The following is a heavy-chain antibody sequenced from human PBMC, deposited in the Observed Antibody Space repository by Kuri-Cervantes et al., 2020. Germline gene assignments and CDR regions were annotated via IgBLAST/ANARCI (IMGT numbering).Heavy chain of an antibody. Sequence: GESLKISCAASGFTFSSYGMHWVRQAPGKGLEWVAVISYDGSNKYYADSVKGRFTISRDNSKNTLYLQMNSLRAEDTAVYYCARDTGTAMAEFGGFDYWGQGTLVTVSS. CDR3: ARDTGTAMAEFGGFDY. D-gene: IGHD5-18*01. CDR2: ISYDGSNK. CDR1: GFTFSSYG. V-gene: IGHV3-30*03. J-gene: IGHJ4*02.